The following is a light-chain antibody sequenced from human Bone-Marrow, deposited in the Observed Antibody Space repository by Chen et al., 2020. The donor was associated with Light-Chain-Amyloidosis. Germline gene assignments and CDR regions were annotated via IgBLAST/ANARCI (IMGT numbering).Light chain of an antibody. V-gene: IGLV3-25*03. J-gene: IGLJ2*01. CDR3: QSADSSGTYEVI. Sequence: SYELTQPPSVSVSPGQTARITCSGDDLPTKYAYWYQQKPGQAPVLVIHRDTERPSGISERFSGSSAGITATLTISGVQAADEADYHCQSADSSGTYEVIFGGGTKLTVL. CDR2: RDT. CDR1: DLPTKY.